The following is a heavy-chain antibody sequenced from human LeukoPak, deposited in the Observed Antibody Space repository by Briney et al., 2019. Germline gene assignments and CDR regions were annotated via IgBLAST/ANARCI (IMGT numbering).Heavy chain of an antibody. J-gene: IGHJ4*02. CDR2: ISYDGSNK. D-gene: IGHD1-26*01. V-gene: IGHV3-30-3*01. CDR1: GFTFSSYS. Sequence: PGRSLRLSCAASGFTFSSYSMHWVRQAPGKGLEWVAVISYDGSNKYNADSVKGRFTISRDNSKNSLYLQMNSLRAEDTAVYYCAREGGSYQESIDYWAREPWSPSPQ. CDR3: AREGGSYQESIDY.